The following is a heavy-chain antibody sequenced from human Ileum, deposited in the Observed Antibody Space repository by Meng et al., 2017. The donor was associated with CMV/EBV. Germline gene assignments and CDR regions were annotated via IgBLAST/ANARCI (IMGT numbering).Heavy chain of an antibody. J-gene: IGHJ4*02. V-gene: IGHV1-2*02. CDR2: INPDTGAT. CDR1: GYTFTGYY. CDR3: VRDLSYTSGFGY. D-gene: IGHD3-22*01. Sequence: SVKVSCKASGYTFTGYYIRWVRQAPGQGLEWMGWINPDTGATNYAQKFQGRITMTRDTSISTAYMELSRLTSDDTAVYYCVRDLSYTSGFGYWGQGPLVTVSS.